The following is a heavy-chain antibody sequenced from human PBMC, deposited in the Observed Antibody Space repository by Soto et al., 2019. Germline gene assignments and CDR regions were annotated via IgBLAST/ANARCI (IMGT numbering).Heavy chain of an antibody. J-gene: IGHJ4*02. CDR3: ARGGKVQQLVPYYFDY. CDR1: GYTFTSYG. Sequence: GAAVNVSCKASGYTFTSYGISCVRQAPGQGLEWMGWISAYNGNTNYAEKLQGRVTMTTDTSTSTAYMELRSLRSDDTAVYYCARGGKVQQLVPYYFDYWGQGTLVTVSS. V-gene: IGHV1-18*01. CDR2: ISAYNGNT. D-gene: IGHD6-13*01.